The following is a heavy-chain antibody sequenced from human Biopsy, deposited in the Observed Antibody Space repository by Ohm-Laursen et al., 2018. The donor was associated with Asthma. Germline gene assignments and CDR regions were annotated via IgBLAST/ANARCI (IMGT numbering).Heavy chain of an antibody. D-gene: IGHD2-2*01. Sequence: VKVSCKSLGGTFNTYVIGWVRQAPGQGLEWMGGINSVFGTTTYPQKFQDRVTITADDSTSTIYMELSSLRSEDTAVYYCARKAGSCISRTCYSLDFWGQGTLVTVSS. J-gene: IGHJ4*02. CDR3: ARKAGSCISRTCYSLDF. CDR2: INSVFGTT. V-gene: IGHV1-69*01. CDR1: GGTFNTYV.